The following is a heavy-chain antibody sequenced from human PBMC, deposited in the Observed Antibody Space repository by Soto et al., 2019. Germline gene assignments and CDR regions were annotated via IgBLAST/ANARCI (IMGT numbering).Heavy chain of an antibody. V-gene: IGHV1-8*01. Sequence: QVQLVQSGAEVKKPGASVKVSCKASGYTFTSYDINWMRQATGQGLEWVGWMNPDSGTTGYAQKFQGRVTMTSYTSIRTAYVELSSLASEDTAVYYCARGGQVGVELVYNWFDPWGQGTLVTVSS. CDR2: MNPDSGTT. D-gene: IGHD2-8*02. CDR3: ARGGQVGVELVYNWFDP. J-gene: IGHJ5*02. CDR1: GYTFTSYD.